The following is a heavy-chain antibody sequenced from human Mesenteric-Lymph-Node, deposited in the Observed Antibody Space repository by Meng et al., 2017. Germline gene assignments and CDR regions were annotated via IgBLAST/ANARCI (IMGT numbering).Heavy chain of an antibody. Sequence: GAGLFKPSEPRSLTCPVSGDSISSDEYFWSWIRQPPGKGLEWIGYMDYRGSTFYNPSLKSRVTISVDTSKNQFSLKLSSVTAADTAVYFCARGELLWDYWGQGTLVTVFS. CDR3: ARGELLWDY. CDR2: MDYRGST. D-gene: IGHD2-2*01. V-gene: IGHV4-30-4*01. J-gene: IGHJ4*02. CDR1: GDSISSDEYF.